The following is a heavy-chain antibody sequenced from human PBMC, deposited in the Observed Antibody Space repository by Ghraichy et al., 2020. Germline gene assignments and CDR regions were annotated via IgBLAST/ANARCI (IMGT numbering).Heavy chain of an antibody. D-gene: IGHD6-13*01. CDR1: GYSFSSYG. J-gene: IGHJ4*02. Sequence: GESLNISCKVSGYSFSSYGIGWVRQMPGKGLEWMGIIYPGDSDTRYSPSFQGEVTISADKSISTAYLQWSSLKASDTAIYYCARRGAAGGTCFDYWGQGTLVTVSS. CDR2: IYPGDSDT. CDR3: ARRGAAGGTCFDY. V-gene: IGHV5-51*01.